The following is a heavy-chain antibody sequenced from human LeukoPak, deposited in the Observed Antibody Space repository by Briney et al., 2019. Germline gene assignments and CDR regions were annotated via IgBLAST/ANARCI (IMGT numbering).Heavy chain of an antibody. CDR2: IYYSGSP. D-gene: IGHD3-22*01. CDR1: GGSISSGGYY. J-gene: IGHJ1*01. V-gene: IGHV4-31*03. Sequence: SETLSLTCTVSGGSISSGGYYWSWIRQHPGEGLGWIGYIYYSGSPYYNPSLKSRLTISVDTSKNQFSLQLTSVTAADTAVYYCARAYSYYYHSSGFYAPKYFQHWGQGTLVTVSS. CDR3: ARAYSYYYHSSGFYAPKYFQH.